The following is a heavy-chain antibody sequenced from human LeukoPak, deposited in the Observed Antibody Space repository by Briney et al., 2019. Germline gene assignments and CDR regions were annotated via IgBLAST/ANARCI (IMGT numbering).Heavy chain of an antibody. Sequence: PSETLSLTCSVSGGSISSSSYYWGWIRQPPGKGLEWIGSIYYSGSTYYNPSLKSRVTISVDTSKNQFSLKLSSVTAADTAVYYCARVTTVTTARLRRSNHDYWGQGTLVTVSS. CDR2: IYYSGST. J-gene: IGHJ4*02. CDR3: ARVTTVTTARLRRSNHDY. CDR1: GGSISSSSYY. D-gene: IGHD4-17*01. V-gene: IGHV4-39*07.